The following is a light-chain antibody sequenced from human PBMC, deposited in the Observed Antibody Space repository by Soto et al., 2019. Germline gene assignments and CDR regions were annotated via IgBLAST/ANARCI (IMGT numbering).Light chain of an antibody. J-gene: IGKJ4*01. CDR2: GAS. Sequence: EIVMTQSPATLSVSPGERATLSCRASQSVSSNLAWYQQKPGQAPRLLIYGASTRATGIPARFSGSGSGTEFTLTISSLQPDDFATYYCQQYNKWPLTFGGGTKVDIK. CDR1: QSVSSN. CDR3: QQYNKWPLT. V-gene: IGKV3-15*01.